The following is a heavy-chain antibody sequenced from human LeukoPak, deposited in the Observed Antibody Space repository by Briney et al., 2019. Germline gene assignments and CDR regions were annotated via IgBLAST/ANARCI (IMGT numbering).Heavy chain of an antibody. D-gene: IGHD6-13*01. CDR2: MNPNSGNK. Sequence: ASVKVSCKASGYTFTSYDINWVRQATGQGLEWMGWMNPNSGNKGYAQKFQGRVTMTRNTSISTAYMELSSLRSEDTAVYYCARGRRAAAGTLFYWGQGTLVTVSS. CDR3: ARGRRAAAGTLFY. V-gene: IGHV1-8*01. CDR1: GYTFTSYD. J-gene: IGHJ4*02.